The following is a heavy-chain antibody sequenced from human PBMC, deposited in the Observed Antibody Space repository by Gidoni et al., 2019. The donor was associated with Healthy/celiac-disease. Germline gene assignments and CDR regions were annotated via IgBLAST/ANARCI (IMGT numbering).Heavy chain of an antibody. D-gene: IGHD3-3*01. CDR3: ATDDFWSGYALSAFDY. Sequence: EVQLLEAGGGLAQPGGSLRLSCAASGFTFSSYAMSWVRQAPGKGREWVAAISGSGGSTYYADSVKGRFTISRDNSKNRLYLQMNSLRAEDTAVYYCATDDFWSGYALSAFDYWGQGTLVTVSS. J-gene: IGHJ4*02. CDR2: ISGSGGST. V-gene: IGHV3-23*01. CDR1: GFTFSSYA.